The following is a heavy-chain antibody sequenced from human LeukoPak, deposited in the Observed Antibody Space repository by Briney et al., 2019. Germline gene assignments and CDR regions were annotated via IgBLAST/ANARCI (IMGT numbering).Heavy chain of an antibody. Sequence: SVKVSCKASGGTFSSYVISWVRQAPGQGLEWMGRIIPIFGTANYAQKFQGRVTITTDESTSTAYMELSSLRSEDTAVYYCARTYYYDSSGYYYWGQGTLVTVSS. CDR2: IIPIFGTA. J-gene: IGHJ4*02. CDR3: ARTYYYDSSGYYY. D-gene: IGHD3-22*01. CDR1: GGTFSSYV. V-gene: IGHV1-69*05.